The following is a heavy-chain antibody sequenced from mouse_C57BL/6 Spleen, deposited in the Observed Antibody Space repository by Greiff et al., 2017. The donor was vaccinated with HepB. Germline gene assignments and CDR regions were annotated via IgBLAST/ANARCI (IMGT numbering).Heavy chain of an antibody. J-gene: IGHJ4*01. CDR1: GYTFTGYW. CDR3: ARGDYYGSSYVDYYAMDY. D-gene: IGHD1-1*01. Sequence: VKLQESGAELMKPGASVKLSCKATGYTFTGYWIEWVKQRPGHGLEWIGEILPGSGSTNYNEKFKGKATFTADTSSNTAYMQLSSLTTEDSAIYYCARGDYYGSSYVDYYAMDYWGQGTSVTVSS. V-gene: IGHV1-9*01. CDR2: ILPGSGST.